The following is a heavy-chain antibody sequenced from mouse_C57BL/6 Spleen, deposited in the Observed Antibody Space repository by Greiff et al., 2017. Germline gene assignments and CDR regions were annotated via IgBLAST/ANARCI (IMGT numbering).Heavy chain of an antibody. CDR3: AKNYDYDRDWYFDV. CDR1: GFSLTSSG. V-gene: IGHV2-5*01. Sequence: QVQLKQSGPGLVQPSQSLSITCPVSGFSLTSSGVHWVRQSPGKGLEWLGVIWRGGSTDYNAAFMSRLSSTKDNSKSQVFFKMNSLQADDTAIYYCAKNYDYDRDWYFDVWGTGTTVTVSS. D-gene: IGHD2-4*01. CDR2: IWRGGST. J-gene: IGHJ1*03.